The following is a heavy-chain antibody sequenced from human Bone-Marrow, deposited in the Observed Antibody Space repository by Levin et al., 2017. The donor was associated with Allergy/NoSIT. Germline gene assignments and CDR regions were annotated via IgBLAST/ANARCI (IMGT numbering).Heavy chain of an antibody. CDR3: AKDQGGYCTSSSCYIWGMDV. D-gene: IGHD2-2*02. J-gene: IGHJ6*02. Sequence: PGGSLRLSCAASGFTFDDYTMHWVRQVPGKGLEWVSLISWDGLATYYGDSVKGRFTTSRDNSNNSLYLLMNNLRAEDTGLYYCAKDQGGYCTSSSCYIWGMDVWGQGTTVTVSS. CDR2: ISWDGLAT. CDR1: GFTFDDYT. V-gene: IGHV3-43*01.